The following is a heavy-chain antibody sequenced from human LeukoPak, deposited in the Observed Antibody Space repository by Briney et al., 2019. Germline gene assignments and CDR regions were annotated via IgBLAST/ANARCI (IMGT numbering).Heavy chain of an antibody. J-gene: IGHJ4*02. Sequence: SETLSLTCTVSGYSISSGYYWGWIRQPPGKGLEWIGSIYHSGSTYYNPSLKSRVTISVDTSKKQFSLKLSSVTAADTAVYYCARQRSSGWYGIDYWGQGTLVTVSS. CDR2: IYHSGST. V-gene: IGHV4-38-2*02. D-gene: IGHD6-19*01. CDR3: ARQRSSGWYGIDY. CDR1: GYSISSGYY.